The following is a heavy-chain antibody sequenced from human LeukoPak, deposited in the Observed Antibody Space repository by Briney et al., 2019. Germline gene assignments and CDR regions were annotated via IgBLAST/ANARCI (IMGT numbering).Heavy chain of an antibody. Sequence: ASVKVPCKASGYTFTSYDINWVRQATGQGLEWMGWMNPNSGNTYYAQKFQGRVTMTTDTSTSTAYMELRSLRSDDTAVYYCARNEFSLIAVAGPSFDYWGQGTLVTVSS. CDR2: MNPNSGNT. V-gene: IGHV1-8*02. CDR3: ARNEFSLIAVAGPSFDY. J-gene: IGHJ4*02. CDR1: GYTFTSYD. D-gene: IGHD6-19*01.